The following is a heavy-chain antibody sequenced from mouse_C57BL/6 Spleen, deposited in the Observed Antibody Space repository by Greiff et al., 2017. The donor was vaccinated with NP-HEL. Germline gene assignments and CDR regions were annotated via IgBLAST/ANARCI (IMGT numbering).Heavy chain of an antibody. J-gene: IGHJ3*01. CDR2: ISYDGSN. CDR1: GYSITSGYY. V-gene: IGHV3-6*01. Sequence: EVKLQESGPGLVKPSQSLSLTCSVTGYSITSGYYWNWIRQFPGNKLEWMGYISYDGSNNYNPSLKNRISITRDTSKNQFFLKLNSVTTEDTATYYCAMNYGSPAWFAYWGQGTLVTVSA. D-gene: IGHD1-1*01. CDR3: AMNYGSPAWFAY.